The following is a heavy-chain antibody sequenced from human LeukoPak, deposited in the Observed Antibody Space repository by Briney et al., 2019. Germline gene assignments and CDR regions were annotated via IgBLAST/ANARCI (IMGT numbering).Heavy chain of an antibody. V-gene: IGHV1-69*01. CDR3: ARFLLELRPPYYYYGMDV. CDR1: GGTFSSYA. D-gene: IGHD1-7*01. Sequence: ASVKVSCKASGGTFSSYAISWVRQAPGQGLEWMGGIIPIFGTANYAQKFQGRVTITADESTSTAYMELSSLRSEDTAVYYCARFLLELRPPYYYYGMDVWGQGTTVTVSS. J-gene: IGHJ6*02. CDR2: IIPIFGTA.